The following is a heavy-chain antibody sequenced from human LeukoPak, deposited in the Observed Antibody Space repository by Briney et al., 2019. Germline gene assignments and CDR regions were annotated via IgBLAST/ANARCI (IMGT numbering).Heavy chain of an antibody. CDR3: ARRPGWLNSAWFDP. CDR1: GGSISSGSYY. V-gene: IGHV4-61*09. CDR2: IYTSGST. D-gene: IGHD5-12*01. Sequence: SETLSLTCTVSGGSISSGSYYWTWIRQPAGKGLEWIGHIYTSGSTNYNPSLKSRVTIAMDTPKNHFSLKLSSVTAADTAVYYCARRPGWLNSAWFDPWGQGTLVTVSS. J-gene: IGHJ5*02.